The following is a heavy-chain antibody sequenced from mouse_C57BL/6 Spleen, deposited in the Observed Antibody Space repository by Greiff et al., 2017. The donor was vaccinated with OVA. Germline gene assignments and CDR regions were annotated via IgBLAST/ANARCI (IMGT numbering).Heavy chain of an antibody. D-gene: IGHD2-1*01. CDR1: GYTFTSYW. Sequence: VQLQQPGAELVKPGASVKMSCKASGYTFTSYWITWVKQRPGQGLEWIGGIYPGSGSTNYNEKFKSKATLTVDTSSSTAYMQLSSLTSEDSAVYYCAKGGNYGNLEFAYWGQGTLVTVSA. J-gene: IGHJ3*01. CDR3: AKGGNYGNLEFAY. CDR2: IYPGSGST. V-gene: IGHV1-55*01.